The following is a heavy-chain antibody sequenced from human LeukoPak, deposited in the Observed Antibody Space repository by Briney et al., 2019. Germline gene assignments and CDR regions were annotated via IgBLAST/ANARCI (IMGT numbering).Heavy chain of an antibody. V-gene: IGHV3-53*01. CDR1: GFTVSSNY. CDR2: IYSGGST. Sequence: GGSLRLSCAASGFTVSSNYMSWVRQAPGKGLEWVLVIYSGGSTYYADSVKGRFTISRDNSKNTLYLRMNSLRAEDTAVYYCARDLLKKDWGQGTLITVSS. CDR3: ARDLLKKD. J-gene: IGHJ4*02.